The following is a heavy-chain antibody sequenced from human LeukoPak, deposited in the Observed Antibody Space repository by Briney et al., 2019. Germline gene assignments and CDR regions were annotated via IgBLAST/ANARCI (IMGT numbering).Heavy chain of an antibody. CDR2: INPNSGGT. CDR1: GYTFTDYY. D-gene: IGHD2-15*01. Sequence: ASVKVSCKASGYTFTDYYMHWVRQAPGQGPEWMGWINPNSGGTNYAQKFQGRVTMTRDTSINSAYMELNRLKSDDTAVYYCAREETPIVVVAATGWFDPWGQGTLVTVSS. J-gene: IGHJ5*02. V-gene: IGHV1-2*02. CDR3: AREETPIVVVAATGWFDP.